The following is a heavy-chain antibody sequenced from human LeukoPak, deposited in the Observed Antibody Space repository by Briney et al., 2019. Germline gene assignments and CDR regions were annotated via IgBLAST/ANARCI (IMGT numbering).Heavy chain of an antibody. D-gene: IGHD2-21*02. CDR2: IKQDGSEK. J-gene: IGHJ4*02. CDR1: GFTFNCYW. CDR3: ARRTACGGDCYSPYFDY. V-gene: IGHV3-7*01. Sequence: GGPLRLSCAASGFTFNCYWMSWLRQAPAKGLDGVAKIKQDGSEKYYVDSVKGRFTISRDNAKSSLYLQMNSLRAEATAVYYCARRTACGGDCYSPYFDYWGPGTLVTVSS.